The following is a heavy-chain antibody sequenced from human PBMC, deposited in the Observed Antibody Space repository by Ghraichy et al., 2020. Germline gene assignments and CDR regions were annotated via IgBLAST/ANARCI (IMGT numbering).Heavy chain of an antibody. CDR3: ATTVAHYYYYGMDV. CDR1: GFTVSSNY. D-gene: IGHD4-23*01. V-gene: IGHV3-53*01. Sequence: GGSLRLSCAASGFTVSSNYMSWVRQAPGKGLEWVSVIYSGGSTYYADSVKGRFTISRDNSKNTLYLQMNSLRAEDTAVYYCATTVAHYYYYGMDVWGQGTTVTVSS. J-gene: IGHJ6*02. CDR2: IYSGGST.